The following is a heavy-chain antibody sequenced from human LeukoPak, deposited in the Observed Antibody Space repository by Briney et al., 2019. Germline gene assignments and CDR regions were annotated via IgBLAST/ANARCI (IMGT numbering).Heavy chain of an antibody. CDR1: GFTFSSYS. CDR3: TTDRDGDYYYYGMDV. Sequence: GGSLRLSCAASGFTFSSYSMNWVRQAPGKGLEWVGRIKSKTDGGTTDYAAPVKGRFTISRDDSKNTLYLQMNSLKTEDTAVYYCTTDRDGDYYYYGMDVWGQGTTVTVSS. V-gene: IGHV3-15*07. J-gene: IGHJ6*02. CDR2: IKSKTDGGTT. D-gene: IGHD4-17*01.